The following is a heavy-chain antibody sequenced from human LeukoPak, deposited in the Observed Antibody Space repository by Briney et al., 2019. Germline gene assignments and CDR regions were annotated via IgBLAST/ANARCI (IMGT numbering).Heavy chain of an antibody. Sequence: ASVKVSCKASGYTFTSYAMHWVRQAPGQRLEWMGWISAYNGNTNYAQKLQGRVTMTTDTSTSTAYMELRSLRSDDTAVYYCARDISLYYDILTRLYGMDVWGQGTTVTVSS. V-gene: IGHV1-18*01. CDR3: ARDISLYYDILTRLYGMDV. CDR2: ISAYNGNT. D-gene: IGHD3-9*01. J-gene: IGHJ6*02. CDR1: GYTFTSYA.